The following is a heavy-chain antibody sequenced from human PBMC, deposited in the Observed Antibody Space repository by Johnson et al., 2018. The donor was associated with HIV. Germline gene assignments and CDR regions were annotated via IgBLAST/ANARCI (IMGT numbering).Heavy chain of an antibody. CDR1: GFTFNDYA. D-gene: IGHD6-6*01. J-gene: IGHJ3*01. CDR3: ARGQIAARWSDALHF. V-gene: IGHV3-30*02. Sequence: QVQLVESGGGLVQPGRSLRLSCAASGFTFNDYAMHWVRQTPGKGLEWVAFIRYDGSNKYYADSVKGRFTISRDNSKNTLYLVINRVRPEDTAVYYCARGQIAARWSDALHFWGQGTKVTISS. CDR2: IRYDGSNK.